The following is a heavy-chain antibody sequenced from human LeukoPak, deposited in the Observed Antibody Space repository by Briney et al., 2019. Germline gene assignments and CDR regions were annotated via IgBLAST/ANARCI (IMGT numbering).Heavy chain of an antibody. Sequence: GGSLRLSCAASGFTFSDYGMHWVRQAPGKGLEWVSYISSSSSTIYYADSVKGRFTISRDNAKNSLYLQMNSLRDEDTAVYYCASLGGYSSSWTAGWGQGTLVTVSS. J-gene: IGHJ4*02. CDR1: GFTFSDYG. D-gene: IGHD6-13*01. CDR3: ASLGGYSSSWTAG. V-gene: IGHV3-48*02. CDR2: ISSSSSTI.